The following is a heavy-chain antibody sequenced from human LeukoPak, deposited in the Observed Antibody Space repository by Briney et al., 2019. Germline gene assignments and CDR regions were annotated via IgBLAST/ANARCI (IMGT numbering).Heavy chain of an antibody. CDR2: INPSGGST. Sequence: ASVKVSCKASGYTFTSYYMHWVRQAPGQGLEWMGIINPSGGSTSYAQKFQGRVTMTRDTSTSTVYMELRSLRSDDTAVYYCARDILSRLYSSGSYLDYWGQGTLVTVSS. CDR3: ARDILSRLYSSGSYLDY. D-gene: IGHD6-19*01. J-gene: IGHJ4*02. V-gene: IGHV1-46*01. CDR1: GYTFTSYY.